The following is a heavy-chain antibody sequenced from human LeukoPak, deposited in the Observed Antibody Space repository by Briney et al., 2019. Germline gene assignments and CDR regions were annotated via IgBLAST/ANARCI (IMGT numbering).Heavy chain of an antibody. V-gene: IGHV4-59*01. Sequence: ASETLSLTSTVSGGSISSYYWSCIRQPPGKGLEWIGYIYYSGSTNYNPSLKSRVTISVDTSKNQFSLKLSSVTAADTAVYYCARGGTLYCSGGSCYSGFDYWGQGTLVTVSS. CDR3: ARGGTLYCSGGSCYSGFDY. J-gene: IGHJ4*02. D-gene: IGHD2-15*01. CDR2: IYYSGST. CDR1: GGSISSYY.